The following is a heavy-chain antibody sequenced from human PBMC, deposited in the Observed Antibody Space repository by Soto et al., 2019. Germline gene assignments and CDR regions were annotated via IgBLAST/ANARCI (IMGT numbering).Heavy chain of an antibody. D-gene: IGHD2-21*02. CDR3: ARESYCGGDCFPDY. V-gene: IGHV3-72*01. CDR1: GFTFSDHY. J-gene: IGHJ4*02. Sequence: EVQLVESGGGLVQPGGSLRLSCAASGFTFSDHYMDWVRQAPGKGLEWVGRTRNKANSYTTEYAASVKGRFTISRDDSKNSLYLQMNSLTTEDTAVYYWARESYCGGDCFPDYWGQGTLVTVSS. CDR2: TRNKANSYTT.